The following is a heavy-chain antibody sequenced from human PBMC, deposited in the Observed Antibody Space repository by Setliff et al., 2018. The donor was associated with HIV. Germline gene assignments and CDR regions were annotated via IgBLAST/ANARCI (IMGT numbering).Heavy chain of an antibody. CDR3: ARHDITLVRGLV. CDR1: GGSFSGYY. D-gene: IGHD3-10*01. Sequence: SETLSLTCAVYGGSFSGYYWSWIRQPPGKGLEWIGEINHSGSTNYNPSLKSRVTILVDTSKNRFSLKLSSVTAADTAVYYCARHDITLVRGLVWGPGTLVTVSS. J-gene: IGHJ4*03. CDR2: INHSGST. V-gene: IGHV4-34*01.